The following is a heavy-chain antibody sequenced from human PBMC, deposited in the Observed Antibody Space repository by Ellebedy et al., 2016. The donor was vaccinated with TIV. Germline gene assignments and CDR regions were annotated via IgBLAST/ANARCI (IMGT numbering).Heavy chain of an antibody. CDR1: GGSISSNY. V-gene: IGHV4-59*08. J-gene: IGHJ6*02. CDR3: ARPSLEWPYYYMDV. D-gene: IGHD3-3*01. Sequence: SETLSLTCTVSGGSISSNYWSWIRQPPGKGLEWIGYIYYSGSTNYNPSLKSRVTMSVDTSKNQFSLKLSSVTAADTAVYYCARPSLEWPYYYMDVWGQGTTVTVSS. CDR2: IYYSGST.